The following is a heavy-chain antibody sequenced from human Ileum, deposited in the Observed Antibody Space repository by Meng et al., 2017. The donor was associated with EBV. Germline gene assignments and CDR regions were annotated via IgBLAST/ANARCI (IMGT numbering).Heavy chain of an antibody. Sequence: GGGLEQRWGSLRLSCSASGFAFSSYAMTWVRQAPVKGLEWVSVISGSGGVTYYADSVKGRFTISRDNSKNTLYLQMNSLRAEDTAVYYCAKGNTVITPLDFWGQGSLVTVSS. CDR2: ISGSGGVT. CDR3: AKGNTVITPLDF. J-gene: IGHJ4*02. V-gene: IGHV3-23*01. D-gene: IGHD4-23*01. CDR1: GFAFSSYA.